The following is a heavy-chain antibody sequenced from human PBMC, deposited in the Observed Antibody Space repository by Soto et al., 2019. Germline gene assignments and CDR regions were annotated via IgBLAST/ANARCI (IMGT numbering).Heavy chain of an antibody. CDR1: GFTVSSNY. J-gene: IGHJ4*02. CDR3: ARTCSGGTCSFYY. D-gene: IGHD2-15*01. V-gene: IGHV3-66*01. Sequence: GGSLRLSCAASGFTVSSNYMSWVRQAPGKGLEWVSVIYSGGSTYYADSVKGRFTISRDNSENTLYLQMNSLRAEDTAVYYCARTCSGGTCSFYYWGQGTLVTVS. CDR2: IYSGGST.